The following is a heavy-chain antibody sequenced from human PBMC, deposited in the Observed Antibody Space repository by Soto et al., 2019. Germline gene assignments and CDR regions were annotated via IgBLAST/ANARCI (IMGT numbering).Heavy chain of an antibody. V-gene: IGHV3-30*18. CDR1: GFTFRGYV. CDR2: ISEDGSDK. Sequence: QVQLVESGGGVVQPGGSLRLSCAASGFTFRGYVTHWVRQAPGKGLEWVAVISEDGSDKYYAGSVQGRFTISRDDSRNTLYLQMNSLRTDDPSVYYCAKGAGRRWHWYFEPWGCGTLVTVSS. CDR3: AKGAGRRWHWYFEP. J-gene: IGHJ2*01.